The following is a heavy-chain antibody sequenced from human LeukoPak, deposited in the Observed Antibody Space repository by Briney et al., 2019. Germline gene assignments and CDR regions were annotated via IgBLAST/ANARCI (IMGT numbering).Heavy chain of an antibody. Sequence: GASVKVSCKASGYTFTGYYMHWVRQAPGQGLERMGRINPRGGSTSYTQKFQGRVTMTRDTSTSTVYMELSSLRSEDTAVYYCARVKSYYYDTSDKDAFDIWGQGTMVTVSS. CDR1: GYTFTGYY. D-gene: IGHD3-22*01. V-gene: IGHV1-46*01. CDR3: ARVKSYYYDTSDKDAFDI. CDR2: INPRGGST. J-gene: IGHJ3*02.